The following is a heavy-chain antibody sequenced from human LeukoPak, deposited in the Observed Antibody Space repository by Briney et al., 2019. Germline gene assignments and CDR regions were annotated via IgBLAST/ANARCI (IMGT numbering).Heavy chain of an antibody. CDR1: GGSISSSNW. CDR2: INHSGST. Sequence: SETLSLTCAVSGGSISSSNWWSWVRQPPGKGLEWIGEINHSGSTNYNPSLKSRVTISVDTSKNQFSLKLSSVTAADTAVYYCARGRRYCSSTSCYRGYFDYWGQGTLVTVSS. V-gene: IGHV4-4*02. J-gene: IGHJ4*02. D-gene: IGHD2-2*01. CDR3: ARGRRYCSSTSCYRGYFDY.